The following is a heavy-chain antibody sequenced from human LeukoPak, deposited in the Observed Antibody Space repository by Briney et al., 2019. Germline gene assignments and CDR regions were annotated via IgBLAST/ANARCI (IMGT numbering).Heavy chain of an antibody. CDR3: ARPNITSYYDSRGYDAFDV. D-gene: IGHD3-22*01. CDR1: EERCGGYW. Sequence: GQSLHICSKGGEERCGGYWGGGGGEMPGRGLEWMGISYPGDSDTRYSPSFQGQVTISADKSISTAYLQWSSLKASDTAMYYCARPNITSYYDSRGYDAFDVWGQGTMVTVSS. V-gene: IGHV5-51*01. CDR2: SYPGDSDT. J-gene: IGHJ3*01.